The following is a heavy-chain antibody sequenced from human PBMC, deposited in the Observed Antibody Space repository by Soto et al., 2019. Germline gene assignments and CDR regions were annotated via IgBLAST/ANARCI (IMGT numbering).Heavy chain of an antibody. Sequence: QVHLVESGGGVVQPGTSLRLSCAASGFSFSSYGMHWVRQAPGKGLEWMASTSFDGTINYYADFVKGRISISRDNSKSVLFLHLNSVRSEDTAMYYCAKDPYSSSWLPEYWGQGTLVTVSS. CDR1: GFSFSSYG. CDR3: AKDPYSSSWLPEY. J-gene: IGHJ4*02. CDR2: TSFDGTIN. D-gene: IGHD6-13*01. V-gene: IGHV3-30*18.